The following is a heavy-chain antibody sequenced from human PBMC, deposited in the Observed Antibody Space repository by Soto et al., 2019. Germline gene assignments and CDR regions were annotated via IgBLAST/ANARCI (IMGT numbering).Heavy chain of an antibody. V-gene: IGHV3-7*04. CDR3: ARGYDYIWGSYRDQLDY. D-gene: IGHD3-16*02. CDR2: IKQDGSEK. J-gene: IGHJ4*02. CDR1: GFTFSSYW. Sequence: EVQLVESGGGLVQPGGSLRLSCAASGFTFSSYWMSWVRQAPGKGLEWVANIKQDGSEKYYVDSVKGRFTISRDNSKHSLYLQKNSMRAEDTAVYYCARGYDYIWGSYRDQLDYWGQGTLVTVSS.